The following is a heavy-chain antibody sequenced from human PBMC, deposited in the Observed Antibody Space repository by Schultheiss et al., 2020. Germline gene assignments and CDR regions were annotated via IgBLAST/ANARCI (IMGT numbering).Heavy chain of an antibody. D-gene: IGHD2-15*01. V-gene: IGHV4-59*01. J-gene: IGHJ4*02. Sequence: SQTLSLTCTVSGGSISSYYWSWIRQPPGKGLEWIGYIYYSGSTNYNPSLKSRVTISVDTSKNQFSLKLSSVTAADTAVYYCAREYCSGGSCYSDYWGQGTLVTVSS. CDR3: AREYCSGGSCYSDY. CDR1: GGSISSYY. CDR2: IYYSGST.